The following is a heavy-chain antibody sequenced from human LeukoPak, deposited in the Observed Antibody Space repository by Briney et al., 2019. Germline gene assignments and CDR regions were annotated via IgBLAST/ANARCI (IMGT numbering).Heavy chain of an antibody. CDR3: VRYMSYGQRYDY. CDR1: GFTFSSYS. V-gene: IGHV3-48*02. D-gene: IGHD3-16*01. CDR2: ISSSSSRM. Sequence: AGGSLRLSCAASGFTFSSYSMNWVRQAPGKGLEWVSSISSSSSRMYYADSVKGRFTISRDYAKNALYLQMNSLRDEDTAVYYCVRYMSYGQRYDYWGQGTLVTVSS. J-gene: IGHJ4*02.